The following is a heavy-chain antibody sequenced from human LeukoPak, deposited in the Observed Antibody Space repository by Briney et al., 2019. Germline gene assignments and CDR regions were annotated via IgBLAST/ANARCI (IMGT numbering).Heavy chain of an antibody. J-gene: IGHJ4*02. CDR2: IYTSGST. CDR1: GGSISSYY. CDR3: ARDYKPSWGNYRGPSFFDY. D-gene: IGHD3-16*02. Sequence: SETLSLTCTVSGGSISSYYWSWIRQPAGKGLEWIGRIYTSGSTNYNPSLESRVTMSVDTSNNQFSLKLSSVTAADTAVYYCARDYKPSWGNYRGPSFFDYWGQGALVTVSS. V-gene: IGHV4-4*07.